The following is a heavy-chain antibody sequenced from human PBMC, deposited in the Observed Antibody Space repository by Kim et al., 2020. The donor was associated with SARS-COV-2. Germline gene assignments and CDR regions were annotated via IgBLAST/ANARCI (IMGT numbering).Heavy chain of an antibody. CDR2: IYTSGST. V-gene: IGHV4-61*02. Sequence: SETLSLTCTVSGGSISSGSYYWSWIRQPAGKGLEWIGRIYTSGSTNYNPSLKSRVTISVDTSKNQFSLKLSSVTAADTAVYYCARDFRDYDSSGYYYDAFDIWGQGTMVTVSS. CDR3: ARDFRDYDSSGYYYDAFDI. J-gene: IGHJ3*02. CDR1: GGSISSGSYY. D-gene: IGHD3-22*01.